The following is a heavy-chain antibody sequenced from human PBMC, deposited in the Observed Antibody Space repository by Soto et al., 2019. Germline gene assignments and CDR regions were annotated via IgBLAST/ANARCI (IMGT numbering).Heavy chain of an antibody. J-gene: IGHJ6*02. CDR2: IYPRDSNT. D-gene: IGHD6-13*01. CDR3: ARALSISSSSAIPYGMDV. CDR1: GYIFTSYW. Sequence: GESLKISCKGSGYIFTSYWIGWVRQMPGKGLEWMGIIYPRDSNTRYSPSFQGQVTISADKSIDTAYLQWSSLKPSDTAIYYCARALSISSSSAIPYGMDVWGQGTTVTVSS. V-gene: IGHV5-51*01.